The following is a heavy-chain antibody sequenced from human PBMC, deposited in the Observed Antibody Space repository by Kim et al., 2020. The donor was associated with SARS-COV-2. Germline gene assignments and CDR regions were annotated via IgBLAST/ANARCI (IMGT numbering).Heavy chain of an antibody. D-gene: IGHD1-26*01. CDR2: INWNGAYT. CDR3: ARNSAIATTAGDAFHI. Sequence: GGSLRLSCAASGFAFDDYGMSWVRQVPGKGLEWVAGINWNGAYTNYADSVKGRFTISRDNAKNSLSLQMNSVRVEDTAFYLCARNSAIATTAGDAFHIWRQGTLLTVS. CDR1: GFAFDDYG. V-gene: IGHV3-20*01. J-gene: IGHJ3*02.